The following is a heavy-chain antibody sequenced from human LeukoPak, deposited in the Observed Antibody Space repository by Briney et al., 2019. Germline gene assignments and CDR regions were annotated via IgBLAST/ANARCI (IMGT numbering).Heavy chain of an antibody. CDR3: AKDNEYYDFWSGYWSFDY. V-gene: IGHV3-23*01. D-gene: IGHD3-3*01. Sequence: PGGSLRLSCAASGFTFSSYAMSWVRQAPGKGLEWVSAISGSGGSTYYADSVKGRFTISRDNSKNTLYLQMNSLRAEDTAVYYRAKDNEYYDFWSGYWSFDYWGQGTLVTVSS. CDR1: GFTFSSYA. J-gene: IGHJ4*02. CDR2: ISGSGGST.